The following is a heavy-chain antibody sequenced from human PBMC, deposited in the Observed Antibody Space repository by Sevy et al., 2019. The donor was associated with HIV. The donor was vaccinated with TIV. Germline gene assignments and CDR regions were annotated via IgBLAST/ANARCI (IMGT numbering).Heavy chain of an antibody. J-gene: IGHJ4*02. CDR1: GGSISSYY. V-gene: IGHV4-59*01. CDR3: ARSDTAMGLFDY. Sequence: SETLSLTCTVSGGSISSYYWSWIRQPPGKGLEWIGYMYYSGSTNYNPSLKSRVTISVDTSKNQFSLKQSSVTAADTAVYYCARSDTAMGLFDYWGQGTLVTVSS. D-gene: IGHD5-18*01. CDR2: MYYSGST.